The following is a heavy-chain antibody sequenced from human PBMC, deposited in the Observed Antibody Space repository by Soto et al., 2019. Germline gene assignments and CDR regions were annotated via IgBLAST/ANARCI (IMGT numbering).Heavy chain of an antibody. V-gene: IGHV4-4*02. Sequence: QVQLQESGPGLVKPSGTLSLTCAVSGVSISSSHWWSWVRQPPGKGLEWIGEIFHSGTTNYNPSLKSRVTMSLDKSKNQFSLKLNSVPAADTAVYYCAIQLERGDQPEGFDFWGQGTLATVSS. CDR1: GVSISSSHW. J-gene: IGHJ4*02. D-gene: IGHD1-1*01. CDR2: IFHSGTT. CDR3: AIQLERGDQPEGFDF.